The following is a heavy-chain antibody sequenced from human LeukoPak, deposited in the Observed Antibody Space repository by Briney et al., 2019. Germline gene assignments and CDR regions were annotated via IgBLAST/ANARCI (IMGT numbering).Heavy chain of an antibody. J-gene: IGHJ4*02. Sequence: GGSLRLSCAASGFTFSSYVINWVRQAPGKGLEWVSYISSSGSTIYYADSVKGRFTISRDNAKNSLYLQMNSLRAEDTAVYYCARGTQSPVSGYFDFWGQGTLVTVSS. V-gene: IGHV3-48*03. D-gene: IGHD3-10*01. CDR2: ISSSGSTI. CDR1: GFTFSSYV. CDR3: ARGTQSPVSGYFDF.